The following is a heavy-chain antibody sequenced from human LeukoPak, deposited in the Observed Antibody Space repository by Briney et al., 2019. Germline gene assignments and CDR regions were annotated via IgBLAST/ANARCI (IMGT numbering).Heavy chain of an antibody. D-gene: IGHD3-22*01. J-gene: IGHJ3*01. CDR2: LSSDGRT. CDR1: GFIVSNKY. V-gene: IGHV3-53*01. CDR3: ARGLFLSGYLDAFDL. Sequence: GGSLRLSCAASGFIVSNKYMTWVRQAPGKGLDCVSLLSSDGRTYYADSVRGRCTISRDNSKNTLYLQMNSLRVEDTAVYYCARGLFLSGYLDAFDLWGQGTVVTVSS.